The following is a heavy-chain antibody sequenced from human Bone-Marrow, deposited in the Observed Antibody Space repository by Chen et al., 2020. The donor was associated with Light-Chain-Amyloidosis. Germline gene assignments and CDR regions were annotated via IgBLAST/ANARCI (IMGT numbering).Heavy chain of an antibody. Sequence: QVQPDQSGAEVKRPGASVKVPCKVSGASLTDLAIHWVRQAPGKGLEWVGGFDPEDEEMMYGQKFQGRVRMIEDTSTETAYMELTSLTSEDTAIYYCATDVDVGDYYETGFNYWGQGTLVTVSS. CDR1: GASLTDLA. CDR2: FDPEDEEM. CDR3: ATDVDVGDYYETGFNY. J-gene: IGHJ4*02. V-gene: IGHV1-24*01. D-gene: IGHD3-22*01.